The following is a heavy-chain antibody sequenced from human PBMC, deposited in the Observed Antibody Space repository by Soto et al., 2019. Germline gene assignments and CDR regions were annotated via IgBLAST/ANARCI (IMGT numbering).Heavy chain of an antibody. V-gene: IGHV3-21*01. CDR3: ARVHLVAGSAFYCALDV. J-gene: IGHJ6*02. Sequence: AGSLRLCCVAPRFDLTSCRMNWVRQAPGKGLEWVASISGSGKDTFYRHSVKGRFAISRDSAGTSLFLRMDSVKVEDTAVYHCARVHLVAGSAFYCALDVWGPGTAVTVSS. CDR1: RFDLTSCR. CDR2: ISGSGKDT. D-gene: IGHD6-6*01.